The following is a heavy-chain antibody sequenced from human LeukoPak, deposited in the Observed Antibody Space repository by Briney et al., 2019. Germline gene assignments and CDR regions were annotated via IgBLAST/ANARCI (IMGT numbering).Heavy chain of an antibody. V-gene: IGHV3-7*01. J-gene: IGHJ4*02. CDR1: GFTFSSYW. Sequence: GGSLRLSCAASGFTFSSYWMSWVREAPGKGLEWVANIKQDGSEKYYVDSVKGRFTISRDNAKNSPYLQMNSLRAEDTAVYYCARDPGRRYSSSWYDYWGQGTLVTVSS. CDR2: IKQDGSEK. CDR3: ARDPGRRYSSSWYDY. D-gene: IGHD6-13*01.